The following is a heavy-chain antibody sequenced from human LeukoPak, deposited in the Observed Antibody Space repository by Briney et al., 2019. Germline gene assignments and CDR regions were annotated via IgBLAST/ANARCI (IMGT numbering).Heavy chain of an antibody. J-gene: IGHJ3*02. V-gene: IGHV3-66*02. CDR3: ARETTYYDSSAAFDI. D-gene: IGHD3-22*01. Sequence: PGGSLRLSCAASGFTVSSNYMSWVRQAPGKRLEWVSVIYSGGSTYYADSVKGRFTISRDNSKNTLYLQMNSLRAEDTAVYYCARETTYYDSSAAFDIWGQGTMVTVSS. CDR1: GFTVSSNY. CDR2: IYSGGST.